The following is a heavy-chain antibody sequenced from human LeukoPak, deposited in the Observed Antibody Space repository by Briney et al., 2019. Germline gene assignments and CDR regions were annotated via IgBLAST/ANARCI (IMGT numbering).Heavy chain of an antibody. D-gene: IGHD6-19*01. V-gene: IGHV1-2*02. CDR2: INPNSGGT. CDR3: ARGYSSGWDGAHNYFAD. CDR1: GYTFTGYY. Sequence: ASVKVSCKASGYTFTGYYMHWVRQAPGQGLEWMGWINPNSGGTNYAQKFQGRVTMTRDTSISTAYMELSRLRSDDTAVYYCARGYSSGWDGAHNYFADWGQGTLVTVSS. J-gene: IGHJ4*02.